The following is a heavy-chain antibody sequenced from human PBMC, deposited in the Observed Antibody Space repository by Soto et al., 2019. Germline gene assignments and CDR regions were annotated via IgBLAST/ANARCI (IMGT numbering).Heavy chain of an antibody. D-gene: IGHD2-2*01. J-gene: IGHJ4*02. V-gene: IGHV3-48*02. CDR1: GFTFSSYS. CDR3: ARGSLDIVVVPAASNDY. CDR2: ISSSSTI. Sequence: LRLSCAASGFTFSSYSMNWVRQSPGKGLEWVSYISSSSTIYYADSVKGRFTISRDNAKNPLYLQMNSLRDEDTAVYYCARGSLDIVVVPAASNDYWGQGTLVTVSS.